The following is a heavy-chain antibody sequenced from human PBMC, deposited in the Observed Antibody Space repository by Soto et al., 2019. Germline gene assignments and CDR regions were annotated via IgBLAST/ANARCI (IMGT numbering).Heavy chain of an antibody. CDR1: VGSFSGYY. D-gene: IGHD2-15*01. CDR2: INHSGST. CDR3: ARGPDIVVVVDASPGGWFDP. Sequence: ASKTLSLTCAVYVGSFSGYYWSWIRQPPGKGLEWIGEINHSGSTNYNPSLKSRVAISVDTSKNQFYLKLSSVTAADTAVYYCARGPDIVVVVDASPGGWFDPWGQGTLVTVSS. V-gene: IGHV4-34*01. J-gene: IGHJ5*02.